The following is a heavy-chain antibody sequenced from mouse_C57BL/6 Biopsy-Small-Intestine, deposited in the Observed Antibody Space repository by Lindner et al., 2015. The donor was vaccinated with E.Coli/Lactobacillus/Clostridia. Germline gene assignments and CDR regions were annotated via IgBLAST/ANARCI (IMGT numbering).Heavy chain of an antibody. J-gene: IGHJ4*01. D-gene: IGHD6-1*01. CDR1: GSTFSSYA. CDR2: VLVDSGNT. Sequence: SVKVSCKGSGSTFSSYALQWVRQPRGQGLEWMGWVLVDSGNTRYAPEFQERVTITWDVSTNTAYMELTGLRYDDTAMYYCTAARFPFDHWGQGTQVTVSS. CDR3: TAARFPFDH. V-gene: IGHV1-4*01.